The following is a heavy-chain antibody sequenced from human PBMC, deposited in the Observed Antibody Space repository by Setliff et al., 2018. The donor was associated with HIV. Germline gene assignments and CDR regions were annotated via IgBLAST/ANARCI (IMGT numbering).Heavy chain of an antibody. Sequence: GGSLRLSCAASGFTFSTYSMVWVRQAPGKGLEWVSGIGGAYDGNTYHADSVKGRFTIFRENSKNIVYLQMSNSRAEDTALYYCAKVMITTTWAFDFWGQGTPVTVSS. V-gene: IGHV3-23*01. CDR1: GFTFSTYS. CDR2: IGGAYDGNT. D-gene: IGHD1-26*01. CDR3: AKVMITTTWAFDF. J-gene: IGHJ4*02.